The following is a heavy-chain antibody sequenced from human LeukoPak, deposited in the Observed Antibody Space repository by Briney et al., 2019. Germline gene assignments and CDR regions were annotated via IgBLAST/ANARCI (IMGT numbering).Heavy chain of an antibody. CDR2: ISSSGSTI. V-gene: IGHV3-11*04. J-gene: IGHJ6*03. CDR1: GFTFSDYY. Sequence: GGSLRLSCAASGFTFSDYYMSWIRQAPGKGLEWVSYISSSGSTIYYADSVKGRFTISRDNAKNSLYLQMNSLRAEDTAVYYCARDVAVAVRPYYYYYMDVWGKGTTVTVSS. D-gene: IGHD6-19*01. CDR3: ARDVAVAVRPYYYYYMDV.